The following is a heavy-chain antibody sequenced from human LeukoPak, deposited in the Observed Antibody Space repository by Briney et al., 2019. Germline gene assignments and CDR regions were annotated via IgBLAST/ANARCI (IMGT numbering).Heavy chain of an antibody. CDR1: GFTFSSYA. J-gene: IGHJ4*02. CDR2: ISGSGGST. V-gene: IGHV3-23*01. Sequence: GGSLRLSCAGSGFTFSSYAMSWVRQAPGKGLEWVSAISGSGGSTYYADSVKGRFTISRDNSKNTLYLQMNSLRAEDTAVYYCAKDEWELPYYFDYWGQGTLVTVSS. CDR3: AKDEWELPYYFDY. D-gene: IGHD1-26*01.